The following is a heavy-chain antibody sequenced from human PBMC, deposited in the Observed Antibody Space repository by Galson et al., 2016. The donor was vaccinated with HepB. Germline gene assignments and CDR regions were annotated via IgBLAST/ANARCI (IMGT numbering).Heavy chain of an antibody. Sequence: TLSLTCTVSGGSISSGGYYWTWIRQHPGNGLEWIGYIHYSGSTYYNPSLKSRVIISVDTSKNQFSLKLSSVTAADTAVYYCARDRWYSSGWFSPDDYYGMDVWGQGTTVTVSS. D-gene: IGHD6-19*01. CDR1: GGSISSGGYY. V-gene: IGHV4-31*03. J-gene: IGHJ6*02. CDR3: ARDRWYSSGWFSPDDYYGMDV. CDR2: IHYSGST.